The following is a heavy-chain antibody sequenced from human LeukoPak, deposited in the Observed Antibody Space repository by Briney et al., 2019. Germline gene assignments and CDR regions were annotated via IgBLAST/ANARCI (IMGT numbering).Heavy chain of an antibody. CDR1: GYPFTSYY. J-gene: IGHJ5*02. V-gene: IGHV1-18*01. CDR3: ARDGLSYTNPNNWFDP. D-gene: IGHD2-2*02. Sequence: ASVKDFCKAAGYPFTSYYINWVRHATGQGLEWIVWHSAYNGDTTHAQNLPGRATMTTDTSTDTAYMERRSLRSDDTAVYYCARDGLSYTNPNNWFDPWGQGTLVTVSS. CDR2: HSAYNGDT.